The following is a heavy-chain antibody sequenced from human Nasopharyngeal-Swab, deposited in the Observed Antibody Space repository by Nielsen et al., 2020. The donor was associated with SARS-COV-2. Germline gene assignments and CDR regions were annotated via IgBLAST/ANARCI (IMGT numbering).Heavy chain of an antibody. CDR3: ITDEAVAGPDDY. J-gene: IGHJ4*02. Sequence: WIRQPPGEGLEWVGRIKSKTDGGTTDYAAPVKGRFTTSRDDSKNTLYLQMNSLKTEDTAVYYCITDEAVAGPDDYWGQGTLVTVSS. D-gene: IGHD6-19*01. CDR2: IKSKTDGGTT. V-gene: IGHV3-15*01.